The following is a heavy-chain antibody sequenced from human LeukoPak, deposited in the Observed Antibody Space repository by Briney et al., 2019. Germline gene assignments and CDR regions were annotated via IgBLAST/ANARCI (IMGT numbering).Heavy chain of an antibody. CDR1: GFTFSSLD. V-gene: IGHV3-23*01. CDR3: AKDSVRSGGWFYFDK. J-gene: IGHJ4*02. CDR2: ISASGSNT. D-gene: IGHD6-19*01. Sequence: TGGSLRLSCTASGFTFSSLDMSWVRQAPGKGLEWVSGISASGSNTFHADSVKSRFTISRDNSKNTLYLQMSSLRAEDTAIYYCAKDSVRSGGWFYFDKWGQGTLVSVS.